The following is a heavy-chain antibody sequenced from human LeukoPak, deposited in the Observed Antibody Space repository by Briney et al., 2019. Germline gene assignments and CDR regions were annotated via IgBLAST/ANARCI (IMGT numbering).Heavy chain of an antibody. CDR1: GFTFSGAW. J-gene: IGHJ4*02. Sequence: PGGSLRLSCTASGFTFSGAWMTWVRQAPGKGLEWVANIKQDGSEKYYVDSVKGRFTISRDNAKNSLYLQMNSLRAEDTAVYYCARDKWLLDYWGQGTLVTVSS. CDR3: ARDKWLLDY. V-gene: IGHV3-7*01. D-gene: IGHD3-22*01. CDR2: IKQDGSEK.